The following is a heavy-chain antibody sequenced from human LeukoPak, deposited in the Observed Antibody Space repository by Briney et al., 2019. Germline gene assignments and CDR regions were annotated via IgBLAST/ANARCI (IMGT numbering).Heavy chain of an antibody. J-gene: IGHJ5*02. D-gene: IGHD6-13*01. CDR2: ISAYNGNT. CDR3: ARADGSSWIFYWFDP. V-gene: IGHV1-18*01. Sequence: ASVKVSCKGSGYTFSSYGISWVRQAPGQGLEWMGWISAYNGNTNYAQKLQGRVTMTTDTSTSTAYMELRSLRSDDTAVYYCARADGSSWIFYWFDPWGQGTLVTVSS. CDR1: GYTFSSYG.